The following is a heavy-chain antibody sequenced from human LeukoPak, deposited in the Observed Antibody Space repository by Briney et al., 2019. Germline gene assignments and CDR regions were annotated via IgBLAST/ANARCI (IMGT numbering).Heavy chain of an antibody. Sequence: GASVKVSCKTSGYTFNSYGISWVRQAPGQGLEWMGWISAYNGNTNYAQKFQGRLIMTTDTSTSTAYMEMRSLRSDDTAVYYCARAEPLVATIFDYWGQGTLVTVSS. J-gene: IGHJ4*02. D-gene: IGHD5-12*01. CDR3: ARAEPLVATIFDY. CDR1: GYTFNSYG. V-gene: IGHV1-18*01. CDR2: ISAYNGNT.